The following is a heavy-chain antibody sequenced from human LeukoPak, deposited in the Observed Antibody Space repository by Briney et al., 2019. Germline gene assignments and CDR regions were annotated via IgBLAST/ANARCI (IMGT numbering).Heavy chain of an antibody. Sequence: SETLSLTCTVSGGSISSGSYYWSWIRQPPGKGLEWIGEINHSGSTNYNPSLKSRVTISVDTSKNQFSLKLSSVTAADTAVYYCAIAAASYYYMDVWGKGTTVTISS. J-gene: IGHJ6*03. V-gene: IGHV4-39*07. CDR1: GGSISSGSYY. D-gene: IGHD6-13*01. CDR3: AIAAASYYYMDV. CDR2: INHSGST.